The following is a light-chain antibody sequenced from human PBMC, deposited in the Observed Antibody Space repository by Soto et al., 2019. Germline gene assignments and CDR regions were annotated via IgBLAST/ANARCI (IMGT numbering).Light chain of an antibody. CDR3: QQRSNWPPIT. CDR1: QSVSNN. Sequence: EIVLTQSPATLSLSPGERATLSCRASQSVSNNLAWYQQKPGQAPRLLIYDASNRATGIPARFSGSGSGTDFTLNISSLEPEDFAVYYCQQRSNWPPITSGQGTRLEIK. V-gene: IGKV3-11*01. J-gene: IGKJ5*01. CDR2: DAS.